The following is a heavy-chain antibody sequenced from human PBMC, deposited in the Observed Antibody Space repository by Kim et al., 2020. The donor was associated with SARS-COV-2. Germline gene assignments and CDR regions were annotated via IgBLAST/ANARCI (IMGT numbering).Heavy chain of an antibody. CDR1: GGSFSGYY. J-gene: IGHJ3*02. CDR3: ARPRMRGRRDDAFDI. CDR2: INHSGST. D-gene: IGHD2-15*01. Sequence: SETLSLTCAVYGGSFSGYYWSWIRQPPGKGLEWIGEINHSGSTNYNPSLKSRVTISVDTSKNQFSLKLSSVTAADTAVYYCARPRMRGRRDDAFDIWGQGTMVTVSS. V-gene: IGHV4-34*01.